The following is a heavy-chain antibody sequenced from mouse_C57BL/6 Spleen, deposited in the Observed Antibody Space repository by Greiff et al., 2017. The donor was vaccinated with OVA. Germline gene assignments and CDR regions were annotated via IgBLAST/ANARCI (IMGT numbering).Heavy chain of an antibody. D-gene: IGHD1-1*01. Sequence: QVQLQQSGPGLVQPSQSLSITCTVSGFSLTSYGVHWVRQSPGKGLEWLGVIWRGGSTDDNAAFMSRLSITKDNSKSQVFFKMNSLQADDTAIYYCAKRDGSSYNYAMDYWGQGTSVTVSS. CDR2: IWRGGST. J-gene: IGHJ4*01. CDR3: AKRDGSSYNYAMDY. V-gene: IGHV2-5*01. CDR1: GFSLTSYG.